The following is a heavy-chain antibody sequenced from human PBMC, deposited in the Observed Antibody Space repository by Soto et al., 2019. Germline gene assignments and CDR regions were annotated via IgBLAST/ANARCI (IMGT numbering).Heavy chain of an antibody. CDR3: APHVYCSGGSCQYDAFAI. D-gene: IGHD2-15*01. CDR2: ITAGGDGT. CDR1: GITFSNYM. Sequence: EVQVLESGGGLVQPGGSLRLSCEASGITFSNYMMTWIRQAPGKGLEWGSTITAGGDGTYYADSVKGRFTMSRETSKNTLYFQMNSLRAEDTAVYYCAPHVYCSGGSCQYDAFAIRGQGTMVTVSS. J-gene: IGHJ3*02. V-gene: IGHV3-23*01.